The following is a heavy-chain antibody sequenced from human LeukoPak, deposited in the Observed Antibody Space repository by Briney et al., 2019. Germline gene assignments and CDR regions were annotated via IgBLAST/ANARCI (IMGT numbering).Heavy chain of an antibody. CDR3: AKIPQTTSVGYFDH. Sequence: QPGGSLRLSCAASGFTFSSCAMSWVRQAPGKGLEWVSGISGSGVSTYYADSVKGRFTISRDNSKNTLYLQMSSLRAEDTAVYYCAKIPQTTSVGYFDHWGQGNLVTVSS. D-gene: IGHD4-17*01. CDR1: GFTFSSCA. CDR2: ISGSGVST. V-gene: IGHV3-23*01. J-gene: IGHJ4*02.